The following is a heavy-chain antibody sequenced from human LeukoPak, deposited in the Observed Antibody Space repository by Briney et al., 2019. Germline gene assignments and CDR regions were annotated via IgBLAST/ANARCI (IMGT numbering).Heavy chain of an antibody. D-gene: IGHD3-22*01. J-gene: IGHJ4*02. Sequence: GPLRLSCAASGFTFSSYAMHWVRQAPGKGLEYVSAISSNGGSTYYANSVKGRFTISRDNSKNTLYLQMGSLRAEDMAVYYCARANPTAYDSSGYPDYWGQGTLVTVSS. CDR1: GFTFSSYA. CDR2: ISSNGGST. CDR3: ARANPTAYDSSGYPDY. V-gene: IGHV3-64*01.